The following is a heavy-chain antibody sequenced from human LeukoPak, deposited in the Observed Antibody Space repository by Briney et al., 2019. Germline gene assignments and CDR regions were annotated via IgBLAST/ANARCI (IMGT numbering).Heavy chain of an antibody. Sequence: ASVTVSCKASGYTFNSYYMHWVRQAPGPGLEWMGIINPSGGSTSYAQKFQGRGTMTRDTSTSTVYMELSSLRSEDTAVYYCARAAAAIPGFDYWGQGTLVTVSS. CDR1: GYTFNSYY. CDR2: INPSGGST. D-gene: IGHD2-2*02. V-gene: IGHV1-46*02. J-gene: IGHJ4*02. CDR3: ARAAAAIPGFDY.